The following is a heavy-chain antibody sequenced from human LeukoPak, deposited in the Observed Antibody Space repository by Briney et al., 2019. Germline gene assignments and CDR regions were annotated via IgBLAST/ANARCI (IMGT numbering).Heavy chain of an antibody. CDR2: IIAYNGNT. Sequence: ASVKVSCKASGYTVTNYIISWVRQAPGQGLEWIGWIIAYNGNTTYAQKLQGRVTMTTDTSTATADMELRSLRSDDTAVYYCARGWNCFMFDPWGQGTLVTVSS. J-gene: IGHJ5*02. CDR1: GYTVTNYI. V-gene: IGHV1-18*01. D-gene: IGHD2-21*01. CDR3: ARGWNCFMFDP.